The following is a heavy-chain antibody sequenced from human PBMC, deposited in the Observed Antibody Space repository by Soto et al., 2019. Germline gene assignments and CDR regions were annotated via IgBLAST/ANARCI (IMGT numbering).Heavy chain of an antibody. Sequence: EVQLVESGRVVVQPGGSLRLSCAASGFTFDDYTMHWVRQAPGKGLEWVSLISWDGGSTYYADSVKGRFTISRDNSKNSLYLQMNSLRTEDTALYYCAKNSVAARPRQHAGYYFDYWGQGTLVTVSS. CDR3: AKNSVAARPRQHAGYYFDY. V-gene: IGHV3-43*01. J-gene: IGHJ4*02. CDR1: GFTFDDYT. CDR2: ISWDGGST. D-gene: IGHD6-6*01.